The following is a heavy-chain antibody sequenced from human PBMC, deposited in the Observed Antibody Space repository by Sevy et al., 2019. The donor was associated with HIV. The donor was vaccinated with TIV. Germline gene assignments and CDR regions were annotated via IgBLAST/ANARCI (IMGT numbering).Heavy chain of an antibody. D-gene: IGHD3-10*01. V-gene: IGHV1-69*13. J-gene: IGHJ3*02. Sequence: ASVKVSCKASGGTFSSYAISWVRQAPGQGLEWMGGIIPIFGTANYAQKFQGRVTITADESTSTAYIELSSLRSEDTAVYYCARDRLGYYGSGSYYNGDAFDIWGQGTMVTVSS. CDR3: ARDRLGYYGSGSYYNGDAFDI. CDR1: GGTFSSYA. CDR2: IIPIFGTA.